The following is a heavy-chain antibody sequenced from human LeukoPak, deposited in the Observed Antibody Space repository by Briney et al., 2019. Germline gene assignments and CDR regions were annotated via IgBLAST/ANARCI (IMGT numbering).Heavy chain of an antibody. D-gene: IGHD5-24*01. J-gene: IGHJ4*02. CDR3: ARHRSGWLQSSFDY. CDR1: GYSISSGYY. V-gene: IGHV4-38-2*02. Sequence: SETLSLTCSVSGYSISSGYYWGWIRQPPGKGLEWIGSIYHSGNTLYNPSLKSRVTISVDTSKNQFSLKLRSVTAADTAVYYCARHRSGWLQSSFDYWGQGTLVTVSS. CDR2: IYHSGNT.